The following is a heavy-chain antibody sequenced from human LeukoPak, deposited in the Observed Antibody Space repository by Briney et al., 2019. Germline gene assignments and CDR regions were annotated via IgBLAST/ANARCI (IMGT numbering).Heavy chain of an antibody. Sequence: GGSLRLSCVASGFTFSHYYMTWYRQAPGKGLEWVANLNQDGSVQLYGDSVRGRFTISRDNAKNSVYIQMNSLRVEDTAMYYCARDHNVADVWGQGTVVTVS. CDR1: GFTFSHYY. D-gene: IGHD2-8*01. CDR3: ARDHNVADV. J-gene: IGHJ3*01. CDR2: LNQDGSVQ. V-gene: IGHV3-7*01.